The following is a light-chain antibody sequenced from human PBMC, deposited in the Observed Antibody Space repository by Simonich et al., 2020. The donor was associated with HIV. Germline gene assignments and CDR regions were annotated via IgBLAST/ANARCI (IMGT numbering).Light chain of an antibody. CDR1: QGISSY. Sequence: DIQLTQSPSFLSASVGDRLTITCRASQGISSYLAWYQQKPGKAPKLLIYDASTMQSGVPSRFSGSGSGTEFTLTISSLQPEDFATYYCLQDYTYPLTFGGGTKVEI. CDR3: LQDYTYPLT. V-gene: IGKV1-9*01. CDR2: DAS. J-gene: IGKJ4*01.